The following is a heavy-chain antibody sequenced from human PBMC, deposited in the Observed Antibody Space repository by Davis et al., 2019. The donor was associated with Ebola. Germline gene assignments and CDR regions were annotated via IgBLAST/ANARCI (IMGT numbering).Heavy chain of an antibody. D-gene: IGHD3-9*01. J-gene: IGHJ4*02. CDR3: ARGDILTGYSY. Sequence: SETLSLTCTVSGCSISSSSYYWGWIRQPPGKGLEWIGSIYHSGSTYYNPSLKSRVTISVDRSKNQFSLKLSSVTAADTAVYYCARGDILTGYSYWGQGTLVTVSS. CDR1: GCSISSSSYY. V-gene: IGHV4-39*07. CDR2: IYHSGST.